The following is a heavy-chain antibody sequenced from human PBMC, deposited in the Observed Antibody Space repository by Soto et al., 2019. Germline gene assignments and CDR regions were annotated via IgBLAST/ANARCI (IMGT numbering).Heavy chain of an antibody. V-gene: IGHV1-69*12. CDR2: IIPMFGTA. CDR1: GGTFSTYA. D-gene: IGHD5-18*01. CDR3: ASGIQLWLRRINNGYSG. J-gene: IGHJ4*02. Sequence: QVQLVQSGAEVKKPESSVKVSCKAPGGTFSTYAISWVRQAPGQGLEWMGGIIPMFGTANYAQRFQDRVTITADESTTTVYMELSSLRSEDTAVYFCASGIQLWLRRINNGYSGWGQGTLVTVSS.